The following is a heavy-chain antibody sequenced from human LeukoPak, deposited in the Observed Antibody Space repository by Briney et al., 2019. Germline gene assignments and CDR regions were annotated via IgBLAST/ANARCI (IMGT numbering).Heavy chain of an antibody. J-gene: IGHJ3*02. CDR2: ISGSGDRT. CDR3: ARDGFNDRSGDNDGFDM. V-gene: IGHV3-23*01. D-gene: IGHD1-1*01. Sequence: PGGSLRLSCAASGLTISSSGMSWVRQAPGKGLEWVSAISGSGDRTHYADSVRGRFTISRDTSKDTLYLQMNSPRADDTAVYYCARDGFNDRSGDNDGFDMWGQGTMVTVSS. CDR1: GLTISSSG.